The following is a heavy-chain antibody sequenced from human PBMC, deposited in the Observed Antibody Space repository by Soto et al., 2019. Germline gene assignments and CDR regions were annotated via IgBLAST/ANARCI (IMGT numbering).Heavy chain of an antibody. V-gene: IGHV1-2*02. D-gene: IGHD5-12*01. CDR3: AKTSVRGGYFAYDLDY. J-gene: IGHJ4*02. CDR2: INPNTGGT. Sequence: GASVKVSCNASGYTFTTYYIHWVRQAPGQGPEWMGWINPNTGGTHYSQGFQGRVTMTRDTSISTAYMELSSLGSDDTAVYFCAKTSVRGGYFAYDLDYWGQGTLVTVSS. CDR1: GYTFTTYY.